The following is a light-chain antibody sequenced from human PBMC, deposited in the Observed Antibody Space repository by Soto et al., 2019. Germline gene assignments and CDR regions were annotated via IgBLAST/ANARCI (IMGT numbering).Light chain of an antibody. CDR2: LNSDGSH. J-gene: IGLJ2*01. V-gene: IGLV4-69*01. CDR1: SGHSSYA. CDR3: QTWGTGIRVV. Sequence: QLVLTQSPSASASLGASVKLTCTLSSGHSSYAIAWHQQQPEKGPRYLMKLNSDGSHSKGDGIPDRFSGSSSGAERYLTISSLQSEDEADYYCQTWGTGIRVVFGGGTKL.